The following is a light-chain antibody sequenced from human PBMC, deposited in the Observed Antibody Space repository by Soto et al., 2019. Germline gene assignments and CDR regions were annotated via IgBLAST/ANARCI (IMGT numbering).Light chain of an antibody. CDR3: QQSYSK. CDR2: AAS. V-gene: IGKV1-39*01. J-gene: IGKJ5*01. CDR1: QSISSY. Sequence: VQMTQSPSSLSASVGDIVTITCRASQSISSYLNWYQQKQGKATKLLIYAASSLQSGVPSRFSGSGSGTDFTLTISSLQPEDFATYYCQQSYSKFGQGTRLEIK.